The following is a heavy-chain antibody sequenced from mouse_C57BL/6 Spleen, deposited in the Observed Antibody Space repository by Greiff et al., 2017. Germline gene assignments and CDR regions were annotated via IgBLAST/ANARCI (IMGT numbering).Heavy chain of an antibody. CDR2: LVPSASYT. V-gene: IGHV1-50*01. J-gene: IGHJ2*01. CDR1: GSTFTSYW. CDR3: ARRDYGSSGGY. Sequence: QVQLQQPGAELVKPGASVKLSCKASGSTFTSYWMQWVKQRPGQGLEWIGELVPSASYTNYNPKFTGKATLAVDKASSTAYMQLSSLTSEDSAVYYCARRDYGSSGGYWGQGATLTVSS. D-gene: IGHD1-1*01.